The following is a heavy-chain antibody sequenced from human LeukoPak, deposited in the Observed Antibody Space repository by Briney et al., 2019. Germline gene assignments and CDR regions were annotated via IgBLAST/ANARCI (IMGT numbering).Heavy chain of an antibody. CDR1: GYTFTSYG. D-gene: IGHD2-2*01. J-gene: IGHJ5*02. CDR3: ARDLLVPAARISWFDP. Sequence: ASVKVSCKASGYTFTSYGISWVRQAPGQGLEWMGWISAYNGNTNYAQKLQGRVTMTTDTSTSTAYMELRSLRSDDTAVYYCARDLLVPAARISWFDPWGQGTLVTVSS. V-gene: IGHV1-18*01. CDR2: ISAYNGNT.